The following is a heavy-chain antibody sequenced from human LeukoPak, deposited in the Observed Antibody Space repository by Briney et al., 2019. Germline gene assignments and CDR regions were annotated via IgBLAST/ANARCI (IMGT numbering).Heavy chain of an antibody. V-gene: IGHV1-2*02. J-gene: IGHJ4*02. CDR2: INPNSGGT. CDR1: GYTFTGYY. Sequence: ASVKVSCKASGYTFTGYYMHWVRQAPGQGLEWMGWINPNSGGTNYAQNFQGRVTMTSDPSISTVYMELSRLRSDDTAVYYCAGGDAAMAEPNFDYTGEGTLVSASS. D-gene: IGHD5-18*01. CDR3: AGGDAAMAEPNFDY.